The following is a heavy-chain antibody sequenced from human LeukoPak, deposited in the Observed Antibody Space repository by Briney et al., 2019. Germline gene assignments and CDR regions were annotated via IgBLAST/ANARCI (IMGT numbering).Heavy chain of an antibody. CDR1: GFTVSSNY. V-gene: IGHV3-53*01. CDR3: ARDKIVGATHFDY. CDR2: IYSGGST. D-gene: IGHD1-26*01. Sequence: PGGSLRLSCAASGFTVSSNYMSWVRQAPGKGLEWVSVIYSGGSTYYADSVKGRFTISRDNSKNTLYLQMNSLRAEDTAVYYCARDKIVGATHFDYWDQGTLVTVSS. J-gene: IGHJ4*02.